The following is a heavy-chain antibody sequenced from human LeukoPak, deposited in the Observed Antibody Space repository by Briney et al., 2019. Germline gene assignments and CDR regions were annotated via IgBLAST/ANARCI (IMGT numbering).Heavy chain of an antibody. CDR2: ISGSGGST. CDR3: AKDPSFGFIVVVPAAMDP. Sequence: GGSLRLSCAASGFTFSSYAMSWVRQAPGKGLEWVSAISGSGGSTYYADSVEGRFTISRDNSKNTLYLQMNSLRAEDTAVYYCAKDPSFGFIVVVPAAMDPWGQGTLVTVSS. J-gene: IGHJ5*02. D-gene: IGHD2-2*01. V-gene: IGHV3-23*01. CDR1: GFTFSSYA.